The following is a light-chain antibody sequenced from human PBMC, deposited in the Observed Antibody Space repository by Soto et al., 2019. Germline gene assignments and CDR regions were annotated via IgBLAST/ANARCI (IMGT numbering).Light chain of an antibody. Sequence: DSVCTHSPTTLSWSPRQTAALSSRASQRVSGGFLAWYQQKPGLAPRLILYDTSFRATGIPARFSGSGSGTEFTLTISSLQAEDFAVYYCQQYNNWPRTFGQGTKVDIK. V-gene: IGKV3D-20*01. CDR3: QQYNNWPRT. J-gene: IGKJ1*01. CDR2: DTS. CDR1: QRVSGGF.